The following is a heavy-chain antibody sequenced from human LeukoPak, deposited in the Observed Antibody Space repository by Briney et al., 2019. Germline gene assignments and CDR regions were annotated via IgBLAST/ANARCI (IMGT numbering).Heavy chain of an antibody. D-gene: IGHD2-15*01. J-gene: IGHJ5*02. CDR3: AREGWWRCFGALGS. Sequence: GGSLRLSCAAFGFTFSRYGTHGVREAPGKRLEWGAVIQNDGSIKEYVDSVKRRFTVSRDNSKNTVYLQMSSVSAEDTALYYCAREGWWRCFGALGSWGQGTLVTVSS. V-gene: IGHV3-33*01. CDR1: GFTFSRYG. CDR2: IQNDGSIK.